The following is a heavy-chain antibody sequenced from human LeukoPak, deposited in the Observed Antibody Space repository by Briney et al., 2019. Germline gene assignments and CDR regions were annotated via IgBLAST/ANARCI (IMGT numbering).Heavy chain of an antibody. V-gene: IGHV4-4*09. CDR2: IYTSGST. CDR3: ARHARAAAAPDY. Sequence: SETLCLTCTVSGGSISSYYWSWIRQPPGKGLEWIGYIYTSGSTNYKPSLKSRVTISVDTSKNQFSLKLSSVTAADTAVYYCARHARAAAAPDYWGQGTLVTVSS. D-gene: IGHD6-13*01. CDR1: GGSISSYY. J-gene: IGHJ4*02.